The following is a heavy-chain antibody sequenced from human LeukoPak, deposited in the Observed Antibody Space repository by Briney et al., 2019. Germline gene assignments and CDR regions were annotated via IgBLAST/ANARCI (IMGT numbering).Heavy chain of an antibody. J-gene: IGHJ6*02. CDR1: GFTFSSYA. D-gene: IGHD6-13*01. V-gene: IGHV3-30-3*01. CDR2: ISYDGSNK. CDR3: ARDVGQQLVPWVYYYYGMDV. Sequence: GRSLRLSCAASGFTFSSYAMHWVRQAPGKGLEWVAVISYDGSNKYYADSVKGRFTISRDNSKNTLYLQINSLRAEDTAVYYCARDVGQQLVPWVYYYYGMDVWGQGTTVTVSS.